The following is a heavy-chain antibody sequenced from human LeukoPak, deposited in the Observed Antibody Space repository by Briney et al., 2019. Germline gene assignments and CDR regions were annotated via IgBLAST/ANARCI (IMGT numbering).Heavy chain of an antibody. Sequence: SETLSLTCAGYGGSLSGYYWSWIRQHPGKGLEWIGEINHSGSPNYNPSLKSRVTMSVDTSKNQFSLKVSSVTAADTAVYYCARGQWLPIDYWGQGTLVTVSS. CDR2: INHSGSP. D-gene: IGHD6-19*01. CDR3: ARGQWLPIDY. J-gene: IGHJ4*02. V-gene: IGHV4-34*01. CDR1: GGSLSGYY.